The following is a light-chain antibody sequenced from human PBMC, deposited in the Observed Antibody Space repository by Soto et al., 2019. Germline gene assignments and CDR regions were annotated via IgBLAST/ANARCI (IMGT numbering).Light chain of an antibody. CDR2: DAS. J-gene: IGKJ4*01. Sequence: DIQMTQSPSSLSASGGDRVTITCQASQDISNYLTLYQQKPWKAPKLLIYDASNLETGVPSRFSGSGSGTDFTFTISSLQPEDIATYYCQQYDNLPLTFGGGTKVAIK. V-gene: IGKV1-33*01. CDR3: QQYDNLPLT. CDR1: QDISNY.